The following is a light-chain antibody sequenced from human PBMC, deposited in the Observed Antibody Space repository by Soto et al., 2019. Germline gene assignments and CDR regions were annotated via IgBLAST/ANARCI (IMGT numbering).Light chain of an antibody. J-gene: IGKJ3*01. CDR3: KQGLNWPLFT. CDR1: HSVGYYN. Sequence: VMTQSPATVSLARAQLPLLSWWAVHSVGYYNLAWYQQKPGQAPRLVIYGASSRASGIPDRFSGSGSGTDFTLTISRLEAEDFAVYFCKQGLNWPLFTFGPGTKVDIK. CDR2: GAS. V-gene: IGKV3D-20*02.